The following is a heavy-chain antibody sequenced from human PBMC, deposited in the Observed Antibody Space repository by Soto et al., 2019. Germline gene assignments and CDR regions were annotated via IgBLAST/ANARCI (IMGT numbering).Heavy chain of an antibody. Sequence: GGSLRLSCAASGFTFSSYDMHWVRQATGKGLEWVSAIGTAGDTYYPGSVKGRFTISRENAKNSLYLQMNSLRAGDTAVYYCARAGVYGSFDIWGQGTMVTGSS. CDR2: IGTAGDT. D-gene: IGHD4-17*01. CDR1: GFTFSSYD. J-gene: IGHJ3*02. V-gene: IGHV3-13*01. CDR3: ARAGVYGSFDI.